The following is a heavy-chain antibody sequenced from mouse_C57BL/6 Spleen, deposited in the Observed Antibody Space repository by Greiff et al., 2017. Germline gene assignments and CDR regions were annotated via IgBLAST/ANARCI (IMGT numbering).Heavy chain of an antibody. CDR3: AREGNYGSSYNAMDY. CDR1: GYSITSGYY. V-gene: IGHV3-6*01. J-gene: IGHJ4*01. CDR2: ISYDGSN. D-gene: IGHD1-1*01. Sequence: DVQLQESGPGLVKPSQSLSLTCSVTGYSITSGYYWNWIRQFPGNKLEWMGYISYDGSNNYNPSLKNRISITRDTSKNQFFLKLNSVTTEDTATYYCAREGNYGSSYNAMDYWGQGTSVTVSS.